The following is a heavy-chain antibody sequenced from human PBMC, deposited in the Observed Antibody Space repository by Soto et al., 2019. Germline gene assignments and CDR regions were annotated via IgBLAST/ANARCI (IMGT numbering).Heavy chain of an antibody. CDR3: ARLEQQLGGFDY. V-gene: IGHV4-59*08. J-gene: IGHJ4*02. CDR2: IYYSGST. Sequence: QVQLQESGPGLVKPSETLSLTCTVSGGSISSYYWSWIRQPPGKGLEWIGYIYYSGSTNYNPSLKSRVTISVDTSKNQFSLKLSSVTAADTAVYYCARLEQQLGGFDYWGQGTLVTVSS. D-gene: IGHD6-13*01. CDR1: GGSISSYY.